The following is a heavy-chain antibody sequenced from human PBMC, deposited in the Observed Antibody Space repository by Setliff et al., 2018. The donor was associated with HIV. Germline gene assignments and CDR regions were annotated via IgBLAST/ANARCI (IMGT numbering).Heavy chain of an antibody. CDR2: IYTSGST. V-gene: IGHV4-61*09. CDR3: ARERSALLWKNWFDP. D-gene: IGHD3-10*01. CDR1: GDSIRSGSYY. Sequence: PSETLSLTCAVSGDSIRSGSYYWSWIRQPAGKGLEWIGHIYTSGSTNYNPSLKSRVTISVDTSKNQFSLKLSSVTAADTAVYYCARERSALLWKNWFDPWGQGTLVTVSS. J-gene: IGHJ5*02.